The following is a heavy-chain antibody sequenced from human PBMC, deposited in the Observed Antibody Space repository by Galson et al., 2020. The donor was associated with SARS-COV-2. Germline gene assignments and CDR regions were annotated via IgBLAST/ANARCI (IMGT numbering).Heavy chain of an antibody. J-gene: IGHJ6*02. CDR2: INPSGGTT. CDR3: SRDLTVTTSDYYYYGMDV. D-gene: IGHD4-17*01. Sequence: ASVKVSCKASGYTFTSYYMHWVRQAHGQGLEGMGIINPSGGTTSYAQKFQGRVTMTRDTSTSTVYMELSSLRSEDTAVYYCSRDLTVTTSDYYYYGMDVWGQGTTVTVSS. CDR1: GYTFTSYY. V-gene: IGHV1-46*01.